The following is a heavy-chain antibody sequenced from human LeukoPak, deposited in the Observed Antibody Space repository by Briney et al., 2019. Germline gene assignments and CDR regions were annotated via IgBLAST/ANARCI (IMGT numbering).Heavy chain of an antibody. J-gene: IGHJ4*02. CDR2: INAVNGNT. CDR1: GYTFTSYA. D-gene: IGHD1-26*01. V-gene: IGHV1-3*01. Sequence: ASGKVSCTASGYTFTSYAMHWVRQAPGQRLEWMGWINAVNGNTKYSQKFQGRVTITRATSASTAYMELSSLRSEDTAVYYCARDSAGNSGFDYWGQGTLVTVSS. CDR3: ARDSAGNSGFDY.